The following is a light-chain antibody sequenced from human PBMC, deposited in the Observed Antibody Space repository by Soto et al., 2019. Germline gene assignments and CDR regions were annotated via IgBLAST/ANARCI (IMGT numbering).Light chain of an antibody. V-gene: IGLV1-40*01. J-gene: IGLJ2*01. CDR3: QSYDSSLSASV. CDR1: SSNIRAGYD. Sequence: QPVLTQPPSVSGAPGQRITISCTGSSSNIRAGYDVHWYQQLPGTAPKLLIYANTNRPSGVPGRFSGSKSGASASLAITGLQAEDEADYYCQSYDSSLSASVFGGGTKLTVL. CDR2: ANT.